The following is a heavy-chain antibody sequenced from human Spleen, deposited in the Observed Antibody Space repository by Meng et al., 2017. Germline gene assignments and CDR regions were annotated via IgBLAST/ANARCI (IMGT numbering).Heavy chain of an antibody. J-gene: IGHJ5*01. CDR2: IDYSGTT. CDR1: GGSIGSNSYH. V-gene: IGHV4-39*01. CDR3: SRRINTAGGWFDS. D-gene: IGHD5-18*01. Sequence: QLQPQESGPGLVKPSETLSLTCTVSGGSIGSNSYHWGWIRQPPGKGLEWVGTIDYSGTTYSNSSLKSRVTISLDTSRNQFSLKLTSVTAADTAVYYCSRRINTAGGWFDSWGQGTLVTVSS.